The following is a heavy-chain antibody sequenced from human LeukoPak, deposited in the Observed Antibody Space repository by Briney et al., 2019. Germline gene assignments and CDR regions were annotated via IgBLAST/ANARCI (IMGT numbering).Heavy chain of an antibody. Sequence: GGSLRLSCAASGFTFSSYGMHWVRQAPGKGLGWVAVIWFDGSSKYYADSVKGRFTISRDNSKNTLYLQMNSLRVEDTALYYCARDQVVPGNWGQGTLVTVSS. CDR3: ARDQVVPGN. D-gene: IGHD2-15*01. V-gene: IGHV3-33*01. CDR2: IWFDGSSK. J-gene: IGHJ4*02. CDR1: GFTFSSYG.